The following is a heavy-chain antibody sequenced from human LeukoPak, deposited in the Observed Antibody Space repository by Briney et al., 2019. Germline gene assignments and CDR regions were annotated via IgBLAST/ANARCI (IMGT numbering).Heavy chain of an antibody. D-gene: IGHD6-19*01. Sequence: SVKVSCKASGGTFIIYAISWVRRAPGQGLEWMGGIIPIFGTANYAQKFQGRVTITADESTSTAYMELSSLRSEDTAVYYCATAGPGGGRGSGWHYYYYYGMDVWGQGTTVTVSS. CDR2: IIPIFGTA. CDR3: ATAGPGGGRGSGWHYYYYYGMDV. V-gene: IGHV1-69*13. J-gene: IGHJ6*02. CDR1: GGTFIIYA.